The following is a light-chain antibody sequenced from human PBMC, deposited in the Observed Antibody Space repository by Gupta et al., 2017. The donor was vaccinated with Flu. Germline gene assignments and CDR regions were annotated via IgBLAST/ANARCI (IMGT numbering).Light chain of an antibody. Sequence: QSVLTQPPSASGTPGQRVTISCSGSSSNVGSNYVYWYQQLPGTAPELLIYGSNRRPSGVPDRFSGSKSGASASLATSGLRSEDEADYYCATWDGSLSGWVFGGGTKVTVL. J-gene: IGLJ3*02. CDR3: ATWDGSLSGWV. CDR2: GSN. CDR1: SSNVGSNY. V-gene: IGLV1-47*01.